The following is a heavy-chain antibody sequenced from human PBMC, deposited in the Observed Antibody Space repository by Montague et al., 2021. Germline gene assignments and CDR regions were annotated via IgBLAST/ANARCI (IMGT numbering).Heavy chain of an antibody. CDR3: ASDRGPFDY. CDR1: GGSLSEYY. V-gene: IGHV4-34*01. D-gene: IGHD3-10*01. Sequence: SETLSLTCGVYGGSLSEYYWTWIRQSPEKGLEWIGEVRHIGSTNYNPSLKSRVTMSVDKSKNQLSLKLRSVTAADTAVYYCASDRGPFDYWGKGTVVTVSS. CDR2: VRHIGST. J-gene: IGHJ4*02.